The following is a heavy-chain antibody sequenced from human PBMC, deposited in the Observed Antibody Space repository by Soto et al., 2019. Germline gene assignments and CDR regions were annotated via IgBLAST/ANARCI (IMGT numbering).Heavy chain of an antibody. CDR2: LYYGRSA. CDR3: ALRSRAVVPEY. D-gene: IGHD3-22*01. V-gene: IGHV4-59*01. CDR1: GDSISTYY. Sequence: QVQLQESGPGLVKPSETLSLTCAVSGDSISTYYCMWIRQPPGKGLESIGYLYYGRSANHNPSLKSRATLSVDTSTNQCSLTLSSMTAADTAVYYCALRSRAVVPEYWGQGTLVTVST. J-gene: IGHJ4*02.